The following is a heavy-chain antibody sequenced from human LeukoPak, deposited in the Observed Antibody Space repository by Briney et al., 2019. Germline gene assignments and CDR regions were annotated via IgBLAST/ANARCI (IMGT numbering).Heavy chain of an antibody. V-gene: IGHV4-39*01. CDR1: GGSISSGSYY. J-gene: IGHJ4*02. CDR2: IYYSGST. CDR3: ATVGVPNRRVDY. Sequence: SQTLSLTCTVSGGSISSGSYYWGWIRQPPGKGLEWIGSIYYSGSTYYNPSLKSRVTISVDTSKNQFSLKLSSVTAADTAVYYCATVGVPNRRVDYWGQGTLVTVSS. D-gene: IGHD3-3*01.